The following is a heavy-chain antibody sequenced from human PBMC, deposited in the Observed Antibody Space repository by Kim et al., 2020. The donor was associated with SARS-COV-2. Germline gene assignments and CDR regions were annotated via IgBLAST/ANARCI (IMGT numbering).Heavy chain of an antibody. V-gene: IGHV3-30*07. Sequence: YEDSRTGRFTIPRDKSKNTLYRQMNSLRAEDAAVYYCATARDRLEVPVDYWGQGTLVTVSS. J-gene: IGHJ4*02. CDR3: ATARDRLEVPVDY. D-gene: IGHD1-7*01.